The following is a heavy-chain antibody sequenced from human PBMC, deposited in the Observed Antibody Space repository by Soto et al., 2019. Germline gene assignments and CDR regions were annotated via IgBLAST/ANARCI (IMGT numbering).Heavy chain of an antibody. Sequence: ETLSLTCTVSGGSISSYYWSWIRQPPGKGLEWIGYIYYSGSTNYNPSLKSRVTISVDTSKNQFSLKLSSVTAADTAVYYCARATFYGDPRGAFDIWGQGTMVTVSS. CDR2: IYYSGST. CDR1: GGSISSYY. V-gene: IGHV4-59*01. J-gene: IGHJ3*02. D-gene: IGHD4-17*01. CDR3: ARATFYGDPRGAFDI.